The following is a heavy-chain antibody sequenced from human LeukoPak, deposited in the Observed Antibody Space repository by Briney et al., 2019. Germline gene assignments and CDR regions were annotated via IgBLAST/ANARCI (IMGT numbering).Heavy chain of an antibody. D-gene: IGHD3-3*01. CDR3: ARDSLFLEWLTLDY. J-gene: IGHJ4*02. CDR2: INPNSGGT. V-gene: IGHV1-2*02. Sequence: ASVKVSCTASGYTFTGYYMHWVRQAPGQGLEWMGWINPNSGGTNYAQKFQGRVTMTRDTSISTAYMELSRLRSDDTAVYYCARDSLFLEWLTLDYWGQGTLVTVSS. CDR1: GYTFTGYY.